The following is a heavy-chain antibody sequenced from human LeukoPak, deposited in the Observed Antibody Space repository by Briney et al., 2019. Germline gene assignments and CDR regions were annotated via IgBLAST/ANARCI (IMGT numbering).Heavy chain of an antibody. J-gene: IGHJ4*02. CDR2: INHSGST. CDR1: ADSVSSGGAQ. V-gene: IGHV4-61*08. CDR3: ARRRFGDAPRY. D-gene: IGHD3-10*01. Sequence: PSETLSLTCTVSADSVSSGGAQWSWIRQPPGKGLEWIGEINHSGSTNYNPSLKSRVTISVDTSKNQFSLKLSSVTAADTAVYYCARRRFGDAPRYWGQGTLVTVSS.